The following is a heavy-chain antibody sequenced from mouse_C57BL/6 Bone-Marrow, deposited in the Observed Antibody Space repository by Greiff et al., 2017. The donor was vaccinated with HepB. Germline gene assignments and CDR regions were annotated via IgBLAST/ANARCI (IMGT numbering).Heavy chain of an antibody. CDR3: ARNCEIGSGFAY. Sequence: LVAPSQSLSITCTVFGFSLTSYAISWVRQPPGKGLEWLGVIWTGGGTNYNSALKTRLSISKENSKSQVFLKMNSLQTDDTARYYCARNCEIGSGFAYWGQGTLVTVSA. J-gene: IGHJ3*01. CDR2: IWTGGGT. V-gene: IGHV2-9-1*01. CDR1: GFSLTSYA.